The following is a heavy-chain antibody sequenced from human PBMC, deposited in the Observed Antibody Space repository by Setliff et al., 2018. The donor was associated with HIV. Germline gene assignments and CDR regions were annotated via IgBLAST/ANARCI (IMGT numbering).Heavy chain of an antibody. J-gene: IGHJ3*02. Sequence: PSETLSLTCAVYGGSFSGYYWSWIRQPPGKGLEWIGEINHSGSTNYNPSLKSRVTISVDTSKNQFSLKLSSVTAADTAVYYCARSLVPSGYYYGRHAFDIWGQGTKVTVSS. CDR3: ARSLVPSGYYYGRHAFDI. CDR1: GGSFSGYY. D-gene: IGHD3-22*01. V-gene: IGHV4-34*01. CDR2: INHSGST.